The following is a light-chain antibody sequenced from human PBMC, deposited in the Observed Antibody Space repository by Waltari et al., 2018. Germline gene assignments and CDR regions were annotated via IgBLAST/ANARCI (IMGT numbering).Light chain of an antibody. V-gene: IGKV3-15*01. J-gene: IGKJ2*03. CDR1: QGISNN. CDR2: GAS. Sequence: EIELTQSPATLSESPGDRVTLPCRASQGISNNLVWYQHKPGQSPRLLIYGASARATGVPERFSGSGYRTEFTLTISSLQSEDFAVYYCQHYNNRPPYSFGQGTKLDIK. CDR3: QHYNNRPPYS.